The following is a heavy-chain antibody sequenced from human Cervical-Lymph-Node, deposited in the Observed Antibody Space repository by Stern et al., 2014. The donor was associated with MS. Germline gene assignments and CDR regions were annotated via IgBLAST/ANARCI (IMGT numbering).Heavy chain of an antibody. CDR2: IHHSGAS. CDR1: GGSVSSTNW. J-gene: IGHJ2*01. V-gene: IGHV4-4*02. Sequence: QVQLQESGPGLVKPSGTLSLTCAVSGGSVSSTNWWSWVRQSPGKGLEWIGNIHHSGASNYRPSLRSRVSLSLDNSKNHLSLHLTSVTAADTAVYYCARERQQYCNSEDCSYWYFDLWGRGTLVTVSS. CDR3: ARERQQYCNSEDCSYWYFDL. D-gene: IGHD2/OR15-2a*01.